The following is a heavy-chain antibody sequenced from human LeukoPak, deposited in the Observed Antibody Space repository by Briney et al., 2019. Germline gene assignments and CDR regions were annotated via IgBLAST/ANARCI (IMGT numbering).Heavy chain of an antibody. CDR1: GGSISSYY. D-gene: IGHD2-2*01. V-gene: IGHV4-59*12. CDR2: IYHSGST. Sequence: PSETLSLTCTVSGGSISSYYWSWIRQPPGKGLEWIGYIYHSGSTYYNPSLKSRVTISVDRSKNQFSLKLSSVTAADTAVYYCARVMESSSTNLGGLDYWGQGTLVTVSS. CDR3: ARVMESSSTNLGGLDY. J-gene: IGHJ4*02.